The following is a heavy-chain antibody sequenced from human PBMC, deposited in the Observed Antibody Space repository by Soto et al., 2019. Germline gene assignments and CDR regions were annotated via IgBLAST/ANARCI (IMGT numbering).Heavy chain of an antibody. CDR2: ISGSGGST. CDR1: GFTFSSYA. CDR3: AKDIRSYSSGYAPSGY. Sequence: GGSLRLSCAASGFTFSSYAMSWVRQAPGKGLEWVSAISGSGGSTYYADSVKGRFTISRDNSKNTLYLQMNSLRAEDTALYYCAKDIRSYSSGYAPSGYRGQGTLVTASS. D-gene: IGHD3-22*01. V-gene: IGHV3-23*01. J-gene: IGHJ4*02.